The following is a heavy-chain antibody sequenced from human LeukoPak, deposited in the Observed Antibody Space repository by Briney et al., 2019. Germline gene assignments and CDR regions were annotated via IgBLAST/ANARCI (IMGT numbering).Heavy chain of an antibody. D-gene: IGHD2-15*01. CDR2: ITGSGGST. V-gene: IGHV3-23*01. CDR1: GLTFSSYA. CDR3: AKDRVCSGGSCYFDY. J-gene: IGHJ4*02. Sequence: GGSLRLSCAASGLTFSSYAMNWVRQAPGKGLEWVSGITGSGGSTFYADSVKGRFTISRDNSKNTLYLQMNSLRAEDTAVSYCAKDRVCSGGSCYFDYWGQGTLVTVSS.